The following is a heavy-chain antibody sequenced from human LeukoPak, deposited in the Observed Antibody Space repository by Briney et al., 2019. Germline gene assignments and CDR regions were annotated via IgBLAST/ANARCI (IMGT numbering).Heavy chain of an antibody. Sequence: SETLSLTCTVSGGSISSYYWSWIRQPPGKGLEWIGYINYSGSTNYNPSLKSRVTISVDTSKNQFSLKLSSVTAADTAVYYCATQWLEKRGGAFDIWGQGTMVTVSS. D-gene: IGHD6-19*01. CDR3: ATQWLEKRGGAFDI. CDR1: GGSISSYY. V-gene: IGHV4-59*01. J-gene: IGHJ3*02. CDR2: INYSGST.